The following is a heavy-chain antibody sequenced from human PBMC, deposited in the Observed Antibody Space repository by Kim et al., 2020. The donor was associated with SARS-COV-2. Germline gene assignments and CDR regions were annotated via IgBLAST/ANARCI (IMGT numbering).Heavy chain of an antibody. J-gene: IGHJ4*02. V-gene: IGHV3-7*01. CDR2: GSGK. Sequence: GSGKNYVDTVKGRFTISRDNAKNSLYLQMNSLRAEDTAVYYCARERYGDYDWGQGTLVIVSS. D-gene: IGHD4-17*01. CDR3: ARERYGDYD.